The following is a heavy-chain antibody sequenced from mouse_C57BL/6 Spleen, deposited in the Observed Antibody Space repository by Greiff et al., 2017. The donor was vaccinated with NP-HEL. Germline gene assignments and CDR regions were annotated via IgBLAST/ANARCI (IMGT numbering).Heavy chain of an antibody. V-gene: IGHV1-66*01. J-gene: IGHJ2*01. CDR1: GYSFTSYY. CDR2: IYPGSGNT. Sequence: VHLVESGPELVKPGASVKISCKASGYSFTSYYIHWVKQRPGQGLEWIGWIYPGSGNTKYNEKFKGKATLTADTSSSTAYMQLSSLTSEDSAVYYCARDTTVVARGYFDYWGQGTTLTVSS. D-gene: IGHD1-1*01. CDR3: ARDTTVVARGYFDY.